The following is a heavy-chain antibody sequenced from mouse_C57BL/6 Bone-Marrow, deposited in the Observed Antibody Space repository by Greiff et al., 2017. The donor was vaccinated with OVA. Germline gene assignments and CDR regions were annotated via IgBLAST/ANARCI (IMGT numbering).Heavy chain of an antibody. CDR3: TRLLCVLCY. Sequence: EVQPVESGEGLVKPGGSLKLSCAASGFSFSSYAMSWVRQTPEKRLEWVAYISSGGDYIYYADTVKGRFTISRDNARNTLYLQLSSLTSDDTALYYCTRLLCVLCYWGQGTSVIV. D-gene: IGHD2-1*01. CDR1: GFSFSSYA. CDR2: ISSGGDYI. J-gene: IGHJ4*01. V-gene: IGHV5-9-1*02.